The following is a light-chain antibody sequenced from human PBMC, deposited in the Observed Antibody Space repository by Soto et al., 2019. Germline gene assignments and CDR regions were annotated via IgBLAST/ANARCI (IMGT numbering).Light chain of an antibody. V-gene: IGKV3-20*01. CDR2: GAS. Sequence: EILMTQSPATLSVSPGARATLSCRASQSVSSNLAWYQHKPGQAPRLLIYGASPRATGIPGRFSGSGSGTDFTLTISRLEPEDFTVYYCQQYGSSPSFGGGTKVDI. J-gene: IGKJ4*01. CDR1: QSVSSN. CDR3: QQYGSSPS.